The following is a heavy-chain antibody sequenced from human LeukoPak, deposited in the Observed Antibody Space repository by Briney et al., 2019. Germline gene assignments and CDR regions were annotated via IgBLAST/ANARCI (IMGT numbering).Heavy chain of an antibody. CDR1: GFTFSGYE. CDR2: ISSSSRTI. D-gene: IGHD1-1*01. V-gene: IGHV3-48*03. Sequence: GGSLRLSCAASGFTFSGYEMNWVRQAPGKGLEWVSFISSSSRTILYADSVKGRFTISRDNAKNSLYLQMNSLRAEDTAVYYCARVPRYKFDYWGQGTLVTVSS. CDR3: ARVPRYKFDY. J-gene: IGHJ4*02.